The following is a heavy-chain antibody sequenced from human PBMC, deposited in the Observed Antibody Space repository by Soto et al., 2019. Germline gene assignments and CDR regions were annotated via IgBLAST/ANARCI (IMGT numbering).Heavy chain of an antibody. D-gene: IGHD3-16*01. J-gene: IGHJ3*01. V-gene: IGHV4-39*01. CDR3: ARLNSWMGVAFDL. CDR2: IYYSGST. Sequence: QLQLQESGPGLVKPSETLSLTCTVSGGSISSSSYYWGWIRQPPGKGLEWIGSIYYSGSTYYNPALKSRVTISVDTYKNQFSLNPSSVTAADTAVYYCARLNSWMGVAFDLWVQGTMVTGSS. CDR1: GGSISSSSYY.